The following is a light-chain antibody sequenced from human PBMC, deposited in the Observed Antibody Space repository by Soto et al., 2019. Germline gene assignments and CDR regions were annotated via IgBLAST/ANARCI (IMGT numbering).Light chain of an antibody. CDR2: EVS. CDR1: SSDIGGYNY. V-gene: IGLV2-14*01. CDR3: SSYTSTSTLYV. J-gene: IGLJ1*01. Sequence: QSVLTQPASVSGSLGQSITISCTGTSSDIGGYNYVSWYQQHPGKAPKLLIFEVSNRPSGVSNRFSGSKSDNTASLTISGLQAEDEADYYCSSYTSTSTLYVFGTGTKLSVL.